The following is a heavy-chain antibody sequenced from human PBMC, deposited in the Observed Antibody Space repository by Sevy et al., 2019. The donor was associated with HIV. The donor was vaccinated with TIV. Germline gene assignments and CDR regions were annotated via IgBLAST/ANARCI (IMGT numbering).Heavy chain of an antibody. D-gene: IGHD3-9*01. J-gene: IGHJ5*02. CDR2: IYYSGIT. Sequence: SDTLSLTCSVSGGSISISNYYWGWIRQPPGKGLEWIGSIYYSGITYYNPSLKSRVTVSVDTSKNQFSLKLSSVTAADTAVYYCARTGISENWFDPWGQGTLVTVSS. V-gene: IGHV4-39*01. CDR1: GGSISISNYY. CDR3: ARTGISENWFDP.